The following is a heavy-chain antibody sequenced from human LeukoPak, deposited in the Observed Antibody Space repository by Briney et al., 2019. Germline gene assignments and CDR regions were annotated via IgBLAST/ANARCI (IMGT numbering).Heavy chain of an antibody. CDR2: INHSGST. CDR3: ARSYGDYAYYYYGMDV. V-gene: IGHV4-34*01. Sequence: SETLSLTCAVYGGSFSGYYWSWIRRPPGKGLEWIGEINHSGSTNYNPSLKSRVTISVDTSKNQFSLKLSSVTAADTAVYYCARSYGDYAYYYYGMDVWGQGTTVTVSS. J-gene: IGHJ6*02. CDR1: GGSFSGYY. D-gene: IGHD4-17*01.